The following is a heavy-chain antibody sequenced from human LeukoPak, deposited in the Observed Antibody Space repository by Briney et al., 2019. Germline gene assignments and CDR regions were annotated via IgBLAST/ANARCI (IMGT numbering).Heavy chain of an antibody. Sequence: MTSETLSLTCAVYVGSFSGYYWSWIRQPPGKGLEWIGEINHSGSTNYNPSLKSRVTISVDTSKNQFSLKLNSVTAADTAVYYCTRGTRFYYYGMDVWGQGTTVTVSS. CDR1: VGSFSGYY. D-gene: IGHD3-3*01. CDR3: TRGTRFYYYGMDV. V-gene: IGHV4-34*01. CDR2: INHSGST. J-gene: IGHJ6*02.